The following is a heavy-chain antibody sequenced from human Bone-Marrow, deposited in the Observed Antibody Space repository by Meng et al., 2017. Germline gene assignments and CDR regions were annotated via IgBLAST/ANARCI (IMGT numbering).Heavy chain of an antibody. V-gene: IGHV4-4*02. CDR3: GRDQGRQLINH. J-gene: IGHJ4*02. CDR2: VYHRGDT. D-gene: IGHD1-1*01. Sequence: QVQVQESGPGLVKPSGTLSLTCTVSGDSISSDIWWSWVRQPPGKGLEWIGEVYHRGDTNYNPSLKSRVVISVDRSKNQFSLNLSSVTAADTAVYYCGRDQGRQLINHWGQGTLVTVSS. CDR1: GDSISSDIW.